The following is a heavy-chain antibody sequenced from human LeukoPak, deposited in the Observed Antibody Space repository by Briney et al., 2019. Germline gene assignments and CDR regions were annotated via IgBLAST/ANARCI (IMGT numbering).Heavy chain of an antibody. CDR3: ARVDSGSFLGDWFDP. V-gene: IGHV4-61*02. J-gene: IGHJ5*02. D-gene: IGHD1-26*01. Sequence: PSETLSLTCTVSGDSVNSGAYYWSWLRQPAGKEPEWIGRIYTSGSTNYNPSLKSRVTISVDTSKNQFSLKLSSVTAADTAVYYCARVDSGSFLGDWFDPWGQGTLVTVSS. CDR2: IYTSGST. CDR1: GDSVNSGAYY.